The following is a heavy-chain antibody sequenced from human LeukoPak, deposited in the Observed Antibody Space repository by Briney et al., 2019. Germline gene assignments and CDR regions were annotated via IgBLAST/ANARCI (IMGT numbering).Heavy chain of an antibody. Sequence: GGSLRLSCAASGFTFSDYYMSWIRQAPGKGLEWVSAISGSGGSTYYADSVKGRFTISRDNSKNTLYLQMNSLRAEDTAVYYCAKESAPYSSSSYFDYWGQGTLVTVSS. CDR1: GFTFSDYY. V-gene: IGHV3-23*01. D-gene: IGHD6-13*01. CDR3: AKESAPYSSSSYFDY. J-gene: IGHJ4*02. CDR2: ISGSGGST.